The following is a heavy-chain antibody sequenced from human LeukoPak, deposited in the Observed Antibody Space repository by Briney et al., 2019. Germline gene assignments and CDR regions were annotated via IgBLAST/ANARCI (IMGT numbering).Heavy chain of an antibody. D-gene: IGHD2-21*01. Sequence: GGSLRLSCAASGFTVSSNYMSWVRQAPGKGLEWVSSISSSSSYIYYADSVKGRFTISRDDAKNSLYLQMNSLRAEDTAVYYCARGGGYCGGDCYGIDYWGQGTLVTVSS. CDR2: ISSSSSYI. CDR3: ARGGGYCGGDCYGIDY. V-gene: IGHV3-21*01. J-gene: IGHJ4*02. CDR1: GFTVSSNY.